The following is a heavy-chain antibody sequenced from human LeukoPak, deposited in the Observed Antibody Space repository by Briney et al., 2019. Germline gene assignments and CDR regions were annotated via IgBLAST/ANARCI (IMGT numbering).Heavy chain of an antibody. CDR1: GFTVSDNY. CDR3: ARALAAASHTSFDY. Sequence: GGSLRLSCAASGFTVSDNYMCWVRQAPGKGLEWVSIIYSGGTTYYADSVKGRFTISRDISKNTVYLQMNSLRAEDTAVYYCARALAAASHTSFDYWGQGTLVTVSS. CDR2: IYSGGTT. J-gene: IGHJ4*02. D-gene: IGHD6-13*01. V-gene: IGHV3-66*01.